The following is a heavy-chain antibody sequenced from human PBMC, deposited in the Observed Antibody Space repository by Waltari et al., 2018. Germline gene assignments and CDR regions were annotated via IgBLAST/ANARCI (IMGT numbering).Heavy chain of an antibody. J-gene: IGHJ4*02. CDR1: GFTFSNYA. D-gene: IGHD5-18*01. CDR3: ASRYGWPSNDY. Sequence: EVQLAESGGGLVQPGGSLRLSCAASGFTFSNYAMNWVRQAPGKGMEGVSAISGSDDRYYADSVRCRFTISRDNSKNTLFLQMNSLRAEDTAVYYCASRYGWPSNDYWGQGTLVTVSS. V-gene: IGHV3-23*04. CDR2: ISGSDDR.